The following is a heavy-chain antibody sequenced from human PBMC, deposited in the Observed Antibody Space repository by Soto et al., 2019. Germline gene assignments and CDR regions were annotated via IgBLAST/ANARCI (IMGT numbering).Heavy chain of an antibody. J-gene: IGHJ1*01. Sequence: GGSLRLSCAASGFTFDDYAMHWVRQAPGKGLEWVSGISWNSGSIGYADSVKGRFTISRDNAKNSLYLQMNSLRAEDTALYYCAKDKDGWFEYFQHWGQGTLVTVSS. V-gene: IGHV3-9*01. D-gene: IGHD6-19*01. CDR1: GFTFDDYA. CDR2: ISWNSGSI. CDR3: AKDKDGWFEYFQH.